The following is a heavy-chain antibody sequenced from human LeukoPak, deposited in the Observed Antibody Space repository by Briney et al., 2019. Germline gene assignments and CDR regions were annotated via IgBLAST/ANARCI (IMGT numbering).Heavy chain of an antibody. CDR3: ARELLQDGYKKKGAFDI. CDR2: IYYSGST. Sequence: SETLSLTCTVSGGSISSSSYYWGWIRQPPGKGLEWIGSIYYSGSTYYNPSLKSRVTISVDTSKNQFSLKLSSVTAADTAVYYCARELLQDGYKKKGAFDIWGQGTMVTVSS. J-gene: IGHJ3*02. CDR1: GGSISSSSYY. D-gene: IGHD5-24*01. V-gene: IGHV4-39*07.